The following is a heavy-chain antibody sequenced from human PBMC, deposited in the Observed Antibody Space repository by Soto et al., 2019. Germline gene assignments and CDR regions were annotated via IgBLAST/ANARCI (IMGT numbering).Heavy chain of an antibody. Sequence: ASVKVSCKASGYTFTSYDINWVRQATGQGLEWMGRMNPNSGNTGYAQKFQGRVTMTRNTSISTAYMELSSLRSEDTAVYYCARGRSGTTVFYYYYGMDVWGQGTTVTVSS. CDR3: ARGRSGTTVFYYYYGMDV. CDR1: GYTFTSYD. V-gene: IGHV1-8*01. D-gene: IGHD4-17*01. J-gene: IGHJ6*02. CDR2: MNPNSGNT.